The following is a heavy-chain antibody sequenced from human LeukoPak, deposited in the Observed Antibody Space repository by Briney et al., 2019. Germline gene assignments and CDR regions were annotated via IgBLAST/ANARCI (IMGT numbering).Heavy chain of an antibody. CDR1: GYTFTSYG. J-gene: IGHJ4*02. CDR3: ARDGFCSSTSCYRTIFDY. D-gene: IGHD2-2*01. V-gene: IGHV1-18*01. Sequence: VASVKVSCKASGYTFTSYGISWVRQAPGQGLEWMGWISAYNGNTNYAQKLQGRVTMTTDTSTSTAFMELRSLRSDDTAVYYCARDGFCSSTSCYRTIFDYWGQGTLVTVSS. CDR2: ISAYNGNT.